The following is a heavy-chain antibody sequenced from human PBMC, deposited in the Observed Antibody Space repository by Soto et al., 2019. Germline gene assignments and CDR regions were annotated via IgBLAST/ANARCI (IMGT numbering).Heavy chain of an antibody. CDR1: GGSISSYY. Sequence: SATLSLTCTVSGGSISSYYWSWIRPPPGKGLEWIGYIYYSGSTNYNPSLESRVTISVDTSKNQFSLKLSSVTAADTAVYYCARGNPRYYYDSSGYYYPYNWFDPWGQGTLVTVSS. CDR2: IYYSGST. J-gene: IGHJ5*02. V-gene: IGHV4-59*01. D-gene: IGHD3-22*01. CDR3: ARGNPRYYYDSSGYYYPYNWFDP.